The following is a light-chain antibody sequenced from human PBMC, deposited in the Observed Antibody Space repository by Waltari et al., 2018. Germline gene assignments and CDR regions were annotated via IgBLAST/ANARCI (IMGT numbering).Light chain of an antibody. Sequence: EAMMTQSPATLSVSPGDRATPSCRASQSVSNNVAWFQQKPGQAPSLLIYDASTRAPGVPARFSGSGSGTEFTLTISSLQTEDFAVYYCQQYNNWPLYTFGQGTKLEIK. CDR3: QQYNNWPLYT. J-gene: IGKJ2*01. CDR1: QSVSNN. CDR2: DAS. V-gene: IGKV3-15*01.